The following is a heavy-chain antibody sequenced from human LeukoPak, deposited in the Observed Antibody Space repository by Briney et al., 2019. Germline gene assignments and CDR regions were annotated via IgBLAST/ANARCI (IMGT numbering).Heavy chain of an antibody. V-gene: IGHV3-21*06. CDR2: ISGTSSYI. Sequence: GGSLRLSCAASGFTFSNYYMNWVRQAPGKGLEWISSISGTSSYIFYAGSLKGRFIVSRDNAKNSLFLQMNSLRAEDTAVYYCGRAGDYWGQGTLVTVSS. D-gene: IGHD7-27*01. CDR1: GFTFSNYY. J-gene: IGHJ4*02. CDR3: GRAGDY.